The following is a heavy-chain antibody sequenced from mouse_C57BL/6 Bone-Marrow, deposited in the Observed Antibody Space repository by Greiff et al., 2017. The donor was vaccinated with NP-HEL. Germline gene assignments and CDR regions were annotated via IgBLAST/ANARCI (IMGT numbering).Heavy chain of an antibody. J-gene: IGHJ1*03. CDR2: ISGGGGNT. Sequence: EVKLMESGGGLVKPGGSLKLSCAASGFTFSSYTMSWVRQTPEKRLEWVATISGGGGNTYYPDSVKGRFTISRDNAKNTLYLQMSSLRSEDTALYYCARLYDYGYFDVWGTGTTVTVSS. CDR1: GFTFSSYT. CDR3: ARLYDYGYFDV. D-gene: IGHD2-3*01. V-gene: IGHV5-9*01.